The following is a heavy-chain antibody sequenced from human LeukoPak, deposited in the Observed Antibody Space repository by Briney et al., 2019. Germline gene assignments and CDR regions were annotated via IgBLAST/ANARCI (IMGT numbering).Heavy chain of an antibody. CDR2: ISGSGGST. D-gene: IGHD6-6*01. CDR3: ARVPLYSSSSFRYFDY. Sequence: GGSLRLSCAASGFTFSSYAMSWVRQAPGKGLEWVSAISGSGGSTYYADSVKGRFTISRDNAKNSLYLQLNSLRAEDTAVYYCARVPLYSSSSFRYFDYWGQGTLVTVSS. V-gene: IGHV3-23*01. J-gene: IGHJ4*02. CDR1: GFTFSSYA.